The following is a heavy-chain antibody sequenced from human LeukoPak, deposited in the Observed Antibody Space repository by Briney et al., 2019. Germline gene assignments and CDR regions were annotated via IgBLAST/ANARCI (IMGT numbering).Heavy chain of an antibody. CDR2: IYYSGST. V-gene: IGHV4-61*01. J-gene: IGHJ4*02. Sequence: KTSETLSLTCTVSGGSVSNSYYWNWIRQPPGKGLEWIGYIYYSGSTKYNPSLKSRVTISVDTSKNQFSLKLSSVTAADTVVYYCARSQRGYSYGEEYWGQGTLVTVSS. D-gene: IGHD5-18*01. CDR1: GGSVSNSYY. CDR3: ARSQRGYSYGEEY.